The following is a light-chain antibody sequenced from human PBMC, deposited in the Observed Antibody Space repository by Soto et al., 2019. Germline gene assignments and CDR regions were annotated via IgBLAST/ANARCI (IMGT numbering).Light chain of an antibody. J-gene: IGKJ1*01. Sequence: EIVLTQSPGTLSLSPGEGDPLFGRASQSVSSNLAWYQQKAGQAPRLLMYGASTRATRIPARFSGSGSGTDYTLTISSLQSEDFGVYFCQQYDQWWTFGQGTKVDIK. CDR2: GAS. CDR1: QSVSSN. CDR3: QQYDQWWT. V-gene: IGKV3-15*01.